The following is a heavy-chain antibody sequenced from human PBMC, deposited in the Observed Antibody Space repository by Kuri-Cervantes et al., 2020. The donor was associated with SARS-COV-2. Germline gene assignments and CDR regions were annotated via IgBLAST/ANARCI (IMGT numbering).Heavy chain of an antibody. J-gene: IGHJ4*02. CDR1: GFTFSGHW. Sequence: GESLKISCAASGFTFSGHWIHWVRQAPGKGLVWVSRINPDESYTNTEDSVKGRFTLSRDNAKNMLFLQMNSLSVEDTAVYYCVRDGDHWNFDYWGQGTLVTVSS. CDR2: INPDESYT. V-gene: IGHV3-74*01. CDR3: VRDGDHWNFDY. D-gene: IGHD1-1*01.